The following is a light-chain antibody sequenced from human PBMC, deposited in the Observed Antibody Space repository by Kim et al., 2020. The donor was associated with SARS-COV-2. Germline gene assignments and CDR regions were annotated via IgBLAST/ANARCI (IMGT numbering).Light chain of an antibody. Sequence: QSITISCTGTSSDVGGYNYVSWYQQHPGKAPKLMIYDVSKRPSGVSNRFSGSKSGNTASLTISGLQAEDEADYYCSSYTSSSTYVVFGGGTQLTVL. V-gene: IGLV2-14*04. CDR1: SSDVGGYNY. J-gene: IGLJ2*01. CDR2: DVS. CDR3: SSYTSSSTYVV.